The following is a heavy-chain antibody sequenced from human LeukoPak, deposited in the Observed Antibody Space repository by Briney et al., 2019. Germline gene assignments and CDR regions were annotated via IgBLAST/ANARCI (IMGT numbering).Heavy chain of an antibody. CDR1: GFIVSSKY. V-gene: IGHV3-53*01. D-gene: IGHD4-17*01. CDR2: IYTDGST. J-gene: IGHJ4*02. CDR3: ARDGHGDIDY. Sequence: QSGGSLRLSCAASGFIVSSKYMSWVRQPPGKGLEWVSIIYTDGSTYYADSVKGRFTISRDNSKNTLYLQMSSLRAEDTAVYYCARDGHGDIDYWGQGTLVTVSS.